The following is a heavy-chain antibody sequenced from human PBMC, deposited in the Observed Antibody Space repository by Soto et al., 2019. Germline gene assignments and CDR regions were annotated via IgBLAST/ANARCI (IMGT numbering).Heavy chain of an antibody. CDR2: VTGNGRNT. V-gene: IGHV3-30*18. Sequence: PGGSLRLSCAASGFTFDDYAMHWVRQAPGKGLEWVAVVTGNGRNTHYADSVKGRFTISRDSSKNTVSLEMTSLRAEDTAVYYCAKGGRQWLVTSDFNYWGQGALVTVSS. CDR3: AKGGRQWLVTSDFNY. CDR1: GFTFDDYA. J-gene: IGHJ4*02. D-gene: IGHD6-19*01.